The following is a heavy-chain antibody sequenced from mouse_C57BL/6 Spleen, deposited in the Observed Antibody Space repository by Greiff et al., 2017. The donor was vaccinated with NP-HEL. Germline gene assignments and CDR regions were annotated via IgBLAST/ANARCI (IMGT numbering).Heavy chain of an antibody. CDR1: GFSLTSYG. J-gene: IGHJ2*01. CDR3: AKNLGEDYGSFDY. V-gene: IGHV2-5*01. CDR2: IWRGGST. Sequence: VQVVESGPGLVQPSQSLSITCTVSGFSLTSYGVHWVRQSPGKGLEWLGVIWRGGSTDYNAAFMSRLSITKDNSKSQVFFKMNSLQADDTAIYYCAKNLGEDYGSFDYWGQGTTLTVSS. D-gene: IGHD1-1*01.